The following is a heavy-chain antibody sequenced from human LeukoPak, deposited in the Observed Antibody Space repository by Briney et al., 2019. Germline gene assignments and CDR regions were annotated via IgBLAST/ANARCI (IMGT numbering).Heavy chain of an antibody. CDR2: ISGSGGST. CDR1: GFTFSSYA. V-gene: IGHV3-23*01. D-gene: IGHD5-24*01. Sequence: GGSLRLSCAASGFTFSSYAMSWVRQAPGKGLEWVSAISGSGGSTYYADSVKGRFTISRDNSKNTLYLQMNSLRAEDTTVYYCAKKIEMATISHFDYWGQGTLVTVSS. J-gene: IGHJ4*02. CDR3: AKKIEMATISHFDY.